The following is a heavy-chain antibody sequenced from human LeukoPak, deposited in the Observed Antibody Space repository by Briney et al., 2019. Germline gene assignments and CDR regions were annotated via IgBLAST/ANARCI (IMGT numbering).Heavy chain of an antibody. V-gene: IGHV3-30*18. CDR3: AKIGRRYDFWTGYYEEEVDYMDV. CDR2: ISHAGSNE. CDR1: GFIFSSHG. J-gene: IGHJ6*03. Sequence: GGSLRLSCAASGFIFSSHGMHWIRQAPGKGLEWVALISHAGSNEYYAASVKGRFTISRDNSKDTLYLQMNSLRAEDTAVYYCAKIGRRYDFWTGYYEEEVDYMDVWGKGTTVTVSS. D-gene: IGHD3-3*01.